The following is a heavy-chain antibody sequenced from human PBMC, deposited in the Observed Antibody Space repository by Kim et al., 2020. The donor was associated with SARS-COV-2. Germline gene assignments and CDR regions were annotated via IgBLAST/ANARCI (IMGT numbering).Heavy chain of an antibody. V-gene: IGHV3-21*01. D-gene: IGHD3-9*01. CDR2: ISSSSSYI. CDR1: GFTFSSYS. CDR3: ARPSYDILTGYYPYYYYGMDV. J-gene: IGHJ6*02. Sequence: GGSLRLSCAASGFTFSSYSMNWVRQAPGKGLEWVSSISSSSSYIYYADSVKGRFTISRDNAKNSLYLQMNSLRAEDTAVYYCARPSYDILTGYYPYYYYGMDVWGQGTTVTVSS.